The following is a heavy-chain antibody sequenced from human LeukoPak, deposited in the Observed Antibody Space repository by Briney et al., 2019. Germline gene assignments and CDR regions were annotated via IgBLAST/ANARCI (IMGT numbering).Heavy chain of an antibody. CDR1: GYIFTNYY. J-gene: IGHJ4*02. V-gene: IGHV1-46*01. CDR2: ISPTGSST. CDR3: AREESGGYFDY. D-gene: IGHD2-8*02. Sequence: ASVKVSCKASGYIFTNYYMHWARQAPGQGLEWLGLISPTGSSTNYAQKFRGRVTMTRDTSTTTVYMELSSLRSEDTAVYYCAREESGGYFDYWGQGTLVTVSS.